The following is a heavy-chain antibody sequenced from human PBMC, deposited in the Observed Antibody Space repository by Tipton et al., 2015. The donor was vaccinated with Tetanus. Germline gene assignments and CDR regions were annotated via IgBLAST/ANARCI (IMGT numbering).Heavy chain of an antibody. D-gene: IGHD3-10*01. CDR3: ARALRVYSGSGSTGLGDS. Sequence: TLSLTCSVSGGSLRSDDYQWNWIRQPPGKGLEWLAYISYSGRTNSNYPLKSRITISQDTSKNQFSLKLTSVTAADTAVYYCARALRVYSGSGSTGLGDSWGQGSLVIVSS. CDR1: GGSLRSDDYQ. V-gene: IGHV4-61*08. J-gene: IGHJ4*02. CDR2: ISYSGRT.